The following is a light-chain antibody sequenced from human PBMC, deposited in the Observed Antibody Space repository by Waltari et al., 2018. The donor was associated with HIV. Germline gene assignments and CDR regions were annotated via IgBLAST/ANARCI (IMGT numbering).Light chain of an antibody. CDR2: HVS. J-gene: IGLJ2*01. V-gene: IGLV2-14*01. CDR3: SSYTSSSALVV. Sequence: QSCLTQPASVSRCPGRSLTISSTGTISDFAGYNFVPWYQQHPGKAPKLMIYHVSKRPSGVSNRFSGSKSGNTASLTISGLQAEDEADYYCSSYTSSSALVVFGGGTKLTVL. CDR1: ISDFAGYNF.